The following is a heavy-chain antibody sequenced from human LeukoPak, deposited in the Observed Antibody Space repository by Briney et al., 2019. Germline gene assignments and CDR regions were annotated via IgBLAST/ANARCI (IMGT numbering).Heavy chain of an antibody. CDR1: GYTFTGYY. J-gene: IGHJ4*02. D-gene: IGHD3-10*01. V-gene: IGHV1-2*06. CDR3: ERGGSSYRFGEYPYYFDY. Sequence: ASVKVSCKASGYTFTGYYMHWVRQAPGQGLEWMGRINPNSGGTNYAQKFQGRVTMTRDTSISTAYMVLSRLRSDDTAVYYCERGGSSYRFGEYPYYFDYWGQGTLVPVSS. CDR2: INPNSGGT.